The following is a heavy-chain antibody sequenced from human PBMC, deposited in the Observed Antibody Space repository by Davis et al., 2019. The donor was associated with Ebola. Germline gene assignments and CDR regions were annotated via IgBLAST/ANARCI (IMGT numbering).Heavy chain of an antibody. J-gene: IGHJ4*02. CDR3: VRWNDF. D-gene: IGHD1-1*01. V-gene: IGHV3-74*01. CDR2: INNDGTII. CDR1: GGSFSAYW. Sequence: HTSETLSLTCAVYGGSFSAYWMHWVRQAPGKGLVWVSRINNDGTIISYADSVRGRFSISRDNAQNTLFLQMNNLRADDTAVYYCVRWNDFWGQGTLVTVS.